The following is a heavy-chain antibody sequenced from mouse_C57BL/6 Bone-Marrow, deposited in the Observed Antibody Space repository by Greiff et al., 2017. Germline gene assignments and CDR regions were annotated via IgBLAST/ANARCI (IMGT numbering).Heavy chain of an antibody. Sequence: EVQGVESGGGLVKPGGSLKLSCAASGFTFSDYGMHWVRQAPEKGLEWVAYISSGSSTIYYADTVKGRFTISRDNAKNTLFLQMTSLRSEDTAMYYCARTQRGRSPHWYFDVGGTGTTVTVSS. V-gene: IGHV5-17*01. D-gene: IGHD4-1*02. CDR3: ARTQRGRSPHWYFDV. CDR1: GFTFSDYG. CDR2: ISSGSSTI. J-gene: IGHJ1*03.